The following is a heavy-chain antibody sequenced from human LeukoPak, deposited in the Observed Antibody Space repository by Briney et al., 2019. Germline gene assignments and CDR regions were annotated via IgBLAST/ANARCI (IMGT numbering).Heavy chain of an antibody. V-gene: IGHV3-30-3*01. J-gene: IGHJ4*02. Sequence: GRSLRLSCAASGFTFSSYPMHWVRQAPGKGLEWLAVISYDGSEKHYADPVKGRFTISRDNSKNTVYLQMNSLRAEDTAVYYCAKDMTTVVTTLFDYWGQGTLVTVSS. CDR2: ISYDGSEK. CDR3: AKDMTTVVTTLFDY. CDR1: GFTFSSYP. D-gene: IGHD4-23*01.